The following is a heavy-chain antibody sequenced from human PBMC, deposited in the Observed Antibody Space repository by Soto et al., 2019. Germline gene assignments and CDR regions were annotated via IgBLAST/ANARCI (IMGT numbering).Heavy chain of an antibody. D-gene: IGHD1-7*01. CDR1: GFTFSNAW. CDR3: TTVQANWNYIIYYYYYMDV. CDR2: IKSKTDGGTT. Sequence: GGSLRLSCAASGFTFSNAWMSWVRQAPGKGLEWVGRIKSKTDGGTTDYAAPVKGRFTISRDDSKNTLYLQMNSLKTEDTAVYYCTTVQANWNYIIYYYYYMDVWGKGTTVTVSS. V-gene: IGHV3-15*01. J-gene: IGHJ6*03.